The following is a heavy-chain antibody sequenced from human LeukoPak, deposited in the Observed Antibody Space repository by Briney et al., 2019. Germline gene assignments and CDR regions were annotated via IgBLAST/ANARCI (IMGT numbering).Heavy chain of an antibody. D-gene: IGHD3-3*01. CDR3: ARGLADFSDYYYYGMDV. CDR1: GGSISSYY. Sequence: SETLSLTCTVSGGSISSYYWSWIRQSPGKGLEWIGYIYYSGSTNYNPSLKSRVTISVDTSKNQFSLKLSSVTAADTAVYYCARGLADFSDYYYYGMDVWGQGTTVTVSS. CDR2: IYYSGST. J-gene: IGHJ6*02. V-gene: IGHV4-59*01.